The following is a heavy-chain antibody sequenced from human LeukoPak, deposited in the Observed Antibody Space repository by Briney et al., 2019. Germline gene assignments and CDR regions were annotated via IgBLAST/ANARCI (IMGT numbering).Heavy chain of an antibody. Sequence: PSETLSLTCTVSGASISTSAYYWGWIRQPPGKGLDWIGNIYYSGSTYYNSSLKSRVTISVDSSKNQFSLRLSSVTTADTAVYYCARVSGSGSYAPFDPWGQGTLVTVSS. D-gene: IGHD3-10*01. V-gene: IGHV4-39*01. CDR2: IYYSGST. J-gene: IGHJ5*02. CDR3: ARVSGSGSYAPFDP. CDR1: GASISTSAYY.